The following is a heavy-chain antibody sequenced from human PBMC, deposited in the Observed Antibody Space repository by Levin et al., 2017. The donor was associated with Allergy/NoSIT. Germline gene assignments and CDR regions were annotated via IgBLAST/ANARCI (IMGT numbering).Heavy chain of an antibody. CDR2: ISADNGDT. Sequence: GESLKISCKASGYTFNRYGITWVRQAPGQGLAWMGWISADNGDTYLAQNFQGRVTMTTDTSTNTVHMEIRSLRSDDTAVYYCAREVLGGYVHPWGQGTLVTVSS. CDR1: GYTFNRYG. D-gene: IGHD5-12*01. CDR3: AREVLGGYVHP. J-gene: IGHJ5*02. V-gene: IGHV1-18*01.